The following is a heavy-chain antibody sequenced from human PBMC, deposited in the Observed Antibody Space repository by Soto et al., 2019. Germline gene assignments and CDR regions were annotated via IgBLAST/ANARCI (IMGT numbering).Heavy chain of an antibody. CDR2: IYHTGGT. Sequence: QVQLQESGPGLVKPSGTLSLTCAVSGGSISSTHWWSWVRQPPGKGLEWIGEIYHTGGTNYNPSLKSRVXXSXDXXKNQFSLKLTSVTAADTAVYYCARGATGYYGYFALWGRGTLVTVSS. CDR1: GGSISSTHW. CDR3: ARGATGYYGYFAL. J-gene: IGHJ2*01. D-gene: IGHD3-9*01. V-gene: IGHV4-4*02.